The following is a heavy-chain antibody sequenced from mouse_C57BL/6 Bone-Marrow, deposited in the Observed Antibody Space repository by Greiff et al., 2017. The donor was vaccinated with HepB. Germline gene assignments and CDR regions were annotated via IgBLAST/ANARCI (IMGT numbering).Heavy chain of an antibody. J-gene: IGHJ2*01. CDR2: ISSGSSTI. D-gene: IGHD2-4*01. CDR3: ASYDYDPLDD. Sequence: EVQRVESGGGLVKPGGSLKLSCAASGFTFSDSGMHWVRQAPEKGLEWVAYISSGSSTISYADTVKGRFTIARDHAQHTLFLQMTSLRSEDTAMYYCASYDYDPLDDWGQGTTLTVDS. CDR1: GFTFSDSG. V-gene: IGHV5-17*01.